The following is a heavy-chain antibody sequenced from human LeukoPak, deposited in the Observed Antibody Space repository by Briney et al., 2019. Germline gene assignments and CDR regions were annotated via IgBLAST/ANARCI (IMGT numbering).Heavy chain of an antibody. CDR3: ARGSGLGVIVTGIAFDI. CDR1: GYTFTSYG. J-gene: IGHJ3*02. V-gene: IGHV1-18*01. D-gene: IGHD3-16*02. Sequence: ASVKVSCKASGYTFTSYGISWVRQAPGQGLEWMGWISAYNGNTNYAQKFQGRVTITADKSTSTAYMELSSLRSEDTAVYYCARGSGLGVIVTGIAFDIWGQGTMVTVSS. CDR2: ISAYNGNT.